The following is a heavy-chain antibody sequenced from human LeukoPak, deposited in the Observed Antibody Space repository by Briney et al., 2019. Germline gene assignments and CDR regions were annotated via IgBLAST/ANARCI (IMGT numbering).Heavy chain of an antibody. V-gene: IGHV3-30*04. D-gene: IGHD3-3*01. CDR1: GFTFSSYA. Sequence: GGSLRLSCAASGFTFSSYAMHWVRQAPGKGLEWVAVISYDGSNKYYADSVKGRFTISRDNSENTLYLQMNSLRAEDTAVYYCARGAEEWPDDYWGQGTLVTVSS. CDR2: ISYDGSNK. J-gene: IGHJ4*02. CDR3: ARGAEEWPDDY.